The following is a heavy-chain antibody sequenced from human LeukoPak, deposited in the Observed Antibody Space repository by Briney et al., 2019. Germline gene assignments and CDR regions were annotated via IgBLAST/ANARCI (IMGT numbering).Heavy chain of an antibody. D-gene: IGHD5-18*01. V-gene: IGHV4-39*01. CDR3: ARQAPGYSYGYVY. CDR2: IYFSGSS. CDR1: GGSISSSSYY. Sequence: SETLSLTCTVSGGSISSSSYYWGWIRQPPGKGLEWVGSIYFSGSSYYNPSLKSRVTISVDTSKDHFSLKLSSVTAADTAVYYCARQAPGYSYGYVYWGQGTLVTVSS. J-gene: IGHJ4*02.